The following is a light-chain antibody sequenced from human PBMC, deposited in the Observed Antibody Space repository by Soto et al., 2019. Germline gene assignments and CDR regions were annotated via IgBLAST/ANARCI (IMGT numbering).Light chain of an antibody. Sequence: QAVVTQPPSVSAAPGQKVPISCSGSSSNIGNNYVSWYQQLPGTAPKLLIYDNNKRPSGSPDRFAVSKSGTSATLGITGLQTGDEADYYCGTWDSSLSAVVFGGGTKLTVL. CDR2: DNN. V-gene: IGLV1-51*01. CDR3: GTWDSSLSAVV. CDR1: SSNIGNNY. J-gene: IGLJ2*01.